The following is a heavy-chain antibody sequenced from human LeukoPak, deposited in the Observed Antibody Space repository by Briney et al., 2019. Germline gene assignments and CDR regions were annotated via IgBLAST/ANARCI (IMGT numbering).Heavy chain of an antibody. J-gene: IGHJ4*02. CDR3: ARERYYYGSGSSFDY. Sequence: GGSLRLSCAASGFTFSSYWMHWVRQVPGKGLVWVSLIKSDGSSTNYADSVKGRFTISRDNSKNTLYLQMNSLRDEGTAVYYCARERYYYGSGSSFDYWGQGTLVTVSS. V-gene: IGHV3-74*01. CDR1: GFTFSSYW. CDR2: IKSDGSST. D-gene: IGHD3-10*01.